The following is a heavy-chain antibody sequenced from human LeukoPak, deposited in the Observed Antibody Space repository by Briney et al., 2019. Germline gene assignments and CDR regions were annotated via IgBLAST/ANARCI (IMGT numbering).Heavy chain of an antibody. CDR3: ARVYSNFWFDP. Sequence: GGSLRLSCAASGFTVSSNYMSWVRQAPGKGLEWVSVIYSGGTTHYADSVKGRFTISRDNSKNTVFLQMNSLRADDTAVYYCARVYSNFWFDPWGQGTLVTVSS. D-gene: IGHD4-11*01. CDR2: IYSGGTT. CDR1: GFTVSSNY. V-gene: IGHV3-66*01. J-gene: IGHJ5*02.